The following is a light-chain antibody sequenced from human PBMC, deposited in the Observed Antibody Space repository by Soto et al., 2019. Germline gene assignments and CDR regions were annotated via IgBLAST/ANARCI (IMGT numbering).Light chain of an antibody. Sequence: QSALTQPASVSGSPGQSITLSCTGTSSDVGGSNYVSWYQQHPGKAPKLMIYQVSNRPSGVSDRFSASKSSNTASLTISGLQTEDEADYYCSSYTSSSTLVFGGGTKLTVL. CDR3: SSYTSSSTLV. CDR2: QVS. J-gene: IGLJ2*01. CDR1: SSDVGGSNY. V-gene: IGLV2-14*01.